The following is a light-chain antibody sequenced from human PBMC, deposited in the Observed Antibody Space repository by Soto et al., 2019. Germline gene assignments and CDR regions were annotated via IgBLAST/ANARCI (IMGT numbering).Light chain of an antibody. CDR1: QSVNSNY. CDR2: GAS. CDR3: PVPPRR. J-gene: IGKJ1*01. V-gene: IGKV3-20*01. Sequence: DNVLTLSSVTLYLPQGERATLSCRASQSVNSNYLAWYQQKRGQAPRLLIYGASSRATGVPDRFSGSGSGTDFTLTFSRLEPERFGVYVCPVPPRRFAEVTKLDVK.